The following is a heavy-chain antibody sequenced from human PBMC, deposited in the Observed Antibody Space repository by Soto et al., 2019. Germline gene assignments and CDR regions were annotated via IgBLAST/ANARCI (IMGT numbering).Heavy chain of an antibody. V-gene: IGHV3-33*01. CDR3: ARAPWTAAATFDY. J-gene: IGHJ4*02. Sequence: GGSLRLSCAASGFTFSSYGMHWVRQAPGKGLEWVAVIWYDGSNKYYADSVKGRFTISRDNSKNTLYLQMNSLRAEDTAVYYCARAPWTAAATFDYWGQGTLVTVSS. D-gene: IGHD2-15*01. CDR1: GFTFSSYG. CDR2: IWYDGSNK.